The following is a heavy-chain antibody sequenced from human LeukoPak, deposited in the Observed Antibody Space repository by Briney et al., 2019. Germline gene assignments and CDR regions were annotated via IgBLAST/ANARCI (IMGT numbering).Heavy chain of an antibody. CDR2: IIGSGVNT. V-gene: IGHV3-23*01. D-gene: IGHD3-3*01. J-gene: IGHJ4*02. CDR3: AKAELGVDTFFDY. Sequence: GGSLRLSCAASGFTFSSYAMSWVRQAPGKGLEWVSTIIGSGVNTHYADSVKGRFTISRDNSQNTLYLQMNSLRAEDTAFYYCAKAELGVDTFFDYWGQGTLVTVSS. CDR1: GFTFSSYA.